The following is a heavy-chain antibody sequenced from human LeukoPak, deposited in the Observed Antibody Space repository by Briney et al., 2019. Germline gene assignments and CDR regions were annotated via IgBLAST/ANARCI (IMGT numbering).Heavy chain of an antibody. Sequence: ASVKVSCKTSGGTFNNSAISWVRQAPGQGLEWLGGIMPLFGTAGYAQKFQGRVTITKDESTKTVYLELTSLTSDDTAVYYCARDVHGDYGSGWFDPWGQGTLVSVSS. D-gene: IGHD4-17*01. CDR3: ARDVHGDYGSGWFDP. CDR2: IMPLFGTA. CDR1: GGTFNNSA. J-gene: IGHJ5*02. V-gene: IGHV1-69*05.